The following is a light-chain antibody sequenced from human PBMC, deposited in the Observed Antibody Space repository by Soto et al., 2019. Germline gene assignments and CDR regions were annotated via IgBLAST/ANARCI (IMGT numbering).Light chain of an antibody. CDR3: VLYMGLGISV. CDR2: NTN. J-gene: IGLJ2*01. Sequence: QAVVTQEPSFSVSPGGTVTFTCGLSSGPVSTNYYPSWYQQTPGQAPRTLIYNTNSRSSGVPDRFSGSILGNKAALTITGAQADDESDYYCVLYMGLGISVFGGGTKLTVL. CDR1: SGPVSTNYY. V-gene: IGLV8-61*01.